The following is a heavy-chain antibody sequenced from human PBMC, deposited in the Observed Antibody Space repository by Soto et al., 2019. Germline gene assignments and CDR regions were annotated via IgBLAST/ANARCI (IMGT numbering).Heavy chain of an antibody. D-gene: IGHD3-3*02. Sequence: QVQLVQSGAEVKKPGASVKVSCKASGYTFTSYAMHWVRQAPGQRLEWMGWINAGNGNTKYSQKFQGRVTITRDTSASTAYVELSSLRSEDTAVYSCARALGIYNWNDHWGQGPLVTVSS. CDR3: ARALGIYNWNDH. J-gene: IGHJ5*02. CDR2: INAGNGNT. CDR1: GYTFTSYA. V-gene: IGHV1-3*01.